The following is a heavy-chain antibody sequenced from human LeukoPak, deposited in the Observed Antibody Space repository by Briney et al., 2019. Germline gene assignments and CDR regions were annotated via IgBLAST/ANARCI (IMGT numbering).Heavy chain of an antibody. CDR3: ARDSQRVGYCSSTSCYLWFDP. V-gene: IGHV3-33*01. J-gene: IGHJ5*02. CDR1: GFTFSSYG. D-gene: IGHD2-2*01. CDR2: IWYDGSSK. Sequence: GGSLRLSCAASGFTFSSYGMHWVRQAPGKGLEWVAVIWYDGSSKYYADSVKGGFTISRDNSKNTLYLQMNSLRAEDTAVYYCARDSQRVGYCSSTSCYLWFDPWGQGTLVTVSS.